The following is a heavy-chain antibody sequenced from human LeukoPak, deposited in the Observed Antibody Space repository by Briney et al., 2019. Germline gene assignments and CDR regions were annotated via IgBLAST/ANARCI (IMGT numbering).Heavy chain of an antibody. Sequence: PGGSLTLSCAASGLTFSGSAIHWVRQASGKGLEWVGRIRSKTNNYATAYAASVKGRFTISRDDSQNTAYLQMNSLRAEDTAVYYCARGVPYDSWSGPHYSDYWGQGTLVTVSS. V-gene: IGHV3-73*01. CDR1: GLTFSGSA. CDR3: ARGVPYDSWSGPHYSDY. J-gene: IGHJ4*02. D-gene: IGHD3-3*01. CDR2: IRSKTNNYAT.